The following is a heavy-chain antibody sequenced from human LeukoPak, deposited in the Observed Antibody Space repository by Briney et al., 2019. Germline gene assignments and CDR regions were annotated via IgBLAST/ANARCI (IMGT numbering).Heavy chain of an antibody. CDR2: IRHDGSYQ. CDR3: AKNRDSSDYPRDFDY. CDR1: RFTFSSYG. D-gene: IGHD3-22*01. V-gene: IGHV3-30*02. Sequence: GGSLRLSCAASRFTFSSYGMHWFRQTPGKGLEWVAFIRHDGSYQQYADSVKGRFTVSRDNSKDKVYLQMNSLRTEDTAVYYCAKNRDSSDYPRDFDYWGQGTLVTVSS. J-gene: IGHJ4*02.